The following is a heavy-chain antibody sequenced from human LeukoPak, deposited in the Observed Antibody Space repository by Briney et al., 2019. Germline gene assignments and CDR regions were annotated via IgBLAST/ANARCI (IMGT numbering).Heavy chain of an antibody. J-gene: IGHJ5*02. D-gene: IGHD4-23*01. V-gene: IGHV1-2*02. Sequence: EASVKVSCKASGYTFTGYYMHWVRQAPGQGLEWMGWINPNSGGTKYAQKFQGRVTMTRDTSISTAYMELSRLKSDDTAVYYCANYGGNAYNWFDPWGQGTLVTVSS. CDR1: GYTFTGYY. CDR3: ANYGGNAYNWFDP. CDR2: INPNSGGT.